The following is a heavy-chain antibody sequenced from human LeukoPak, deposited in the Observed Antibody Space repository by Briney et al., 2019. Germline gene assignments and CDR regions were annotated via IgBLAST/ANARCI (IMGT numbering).Heavy chain of an antibody. CDR1: GFTFSSYG. D-gene: IGHD3-3*01. CDR2: ISGSGGST. V-gene: IGHV3-23*01. Sequence: PGGTLRLSCAASGFTFSSYGMSWVRQAPGKGLEWVSAISGSGGSTYYADSVKGRFTISRDNSKNTLYLQMNSLRAEDTAVYYCAKDLGVVHARFDYWGQGTLVTVSS. CDR3: AKDLGVVHARFDY. J-gene: IGHJ4*02.